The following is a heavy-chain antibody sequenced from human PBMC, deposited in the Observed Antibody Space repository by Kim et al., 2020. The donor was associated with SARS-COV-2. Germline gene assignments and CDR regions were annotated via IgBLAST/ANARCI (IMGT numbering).Heavy chain of an antibody. CDR3: ATSYGSGTLLAY. J-gene: IGHJ4*02. D-gene: IGHD3-10*01. V-gene: IGHV1-18*01. Sequence: NYAQKIQGRVTMTTDTSTSTAYMELRSLRSDDTAVYYCATSYGSGTLLAYWGQGTLVTVSS.